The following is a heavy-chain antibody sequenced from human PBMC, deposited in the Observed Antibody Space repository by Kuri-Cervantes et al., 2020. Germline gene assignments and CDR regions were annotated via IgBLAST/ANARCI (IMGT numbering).Heavy chain of an antibody. CDR2: INHSGST. Sequence: SETLSLTCTVSGGSINSYYWTWIRQPPGKGLEWIGEINHSGSTNYNPSLKSRVTIPVDTSKNQFSLKLSSVTAADTAVYYCARGIPVDAFDIWGQGTMVTVSS. CDR3: ARGIPVDAFDI. J-gene: IGHJ3*02. V-gene: IGHV4-34*01. CDR1: GGSINSYY.